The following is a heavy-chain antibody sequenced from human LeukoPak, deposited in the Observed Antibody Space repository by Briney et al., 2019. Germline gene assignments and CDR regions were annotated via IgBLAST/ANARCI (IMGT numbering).Heavy chain of an antibody. CDR2: INPNSGGT. D-gene: IGHD1-26*01. Sequence: ASVKVSCKASGGTFRSYGISWVRQAPGQGLEWMGWINPNSGGTNYAQKFQGRVTMTRDTSISTAYMELSRLRSDDTAVYYCASPQDSGSYRDYWGQGTLVTVSS. V-gene: IGHV1-2*02. CDR3: ASPQDSGSYRDY. J-gene: IGHJ4*02. CDR1: GGTFRSYG.